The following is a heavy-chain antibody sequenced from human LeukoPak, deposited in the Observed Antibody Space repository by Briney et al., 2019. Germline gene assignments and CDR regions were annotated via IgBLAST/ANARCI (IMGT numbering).Heavy chain of an antibody. CDR2: IRYDGSDK. V-gene: IGHV3-30*02. J-gene: IGHJ4*02. CDR3: AKDPPGGSGWQIDY. CDR1: GFTFSSYV. D-gene: IGHD6-19*01. Sequence: GGSLRLSCAASGFTFSSYVMHWVRQAPDKGLEWVAFIRYDGSDKYYADSVKGRFTISRDNSKNTLYLQMNSLRAEDTAVYYCAKDPPGGSGWQIDYWGQGTLVTVSS.